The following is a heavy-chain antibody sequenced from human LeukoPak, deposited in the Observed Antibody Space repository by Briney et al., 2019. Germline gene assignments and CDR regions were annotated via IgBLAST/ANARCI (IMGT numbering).Heavy chain of an antibody. D-gene: IGHD7-27*01. CDR1: GCTFSSYA. Sequence: ASVKVSCKASGCTFSSYAISWVRQAPGQGLEWMGRIIPILGIANYAQKFQGRVTITRDKSKSRAYMELMSLRTEDTAVDYLAIAINRGLLGAFDIWGQGTPVTVSS. V-gene: IGHV1-69*04. CDR2: IIPILGIA. CDR3: AIAINRGLLGAFDI. J-gene: IGHJ4*03.